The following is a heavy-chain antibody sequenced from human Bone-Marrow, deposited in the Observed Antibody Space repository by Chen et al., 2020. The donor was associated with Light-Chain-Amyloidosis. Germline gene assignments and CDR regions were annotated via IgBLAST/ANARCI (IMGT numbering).Heavy chain of an antibody. CDR2: INPNSGGT. Sequence: QVQLVQSGAEVQKPGASVTVSCKASGYTFTVYYMHWVRQAPGQGLEWMGWINPNSGGTNYAQKFQGWVTMTRDTSISTAYMELSRLRSDDTAVYYCARDTVVGATQYYFDYWGQGTLVTVSS. J-gene: IGHJ4*02. CDR1: GYTFTVYY. D-gene: IGHD1-26*01. CDR3: ARDTVVGATQYYFDY. V-gene: IGHV1-2*04.